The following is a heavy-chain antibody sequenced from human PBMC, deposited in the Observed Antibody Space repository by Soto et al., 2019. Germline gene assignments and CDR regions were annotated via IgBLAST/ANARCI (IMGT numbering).Heavy chain of an antibody. D-gene: IGHD3-22*01. J-gene: IGHJ4*02. Sequence: QTQGKRRERVAGKSHDGSDRCCADSVKGRFTISRDSSKNTLYLQMNGLRREDTSVYYCAREYSLAVVAPGYWGQGILVTSPQ. V-gene: IGHV3-30*04. CDR3: AREYSLAVVAPGY. CDR2: KSHDGSDR.